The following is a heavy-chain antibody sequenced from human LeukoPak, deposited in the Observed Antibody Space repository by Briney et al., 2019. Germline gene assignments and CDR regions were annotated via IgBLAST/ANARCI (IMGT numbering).Heavy chain of an antibody. D-gene: IGHD1-26*01. CDR2: ISSSSSYI. CDR1: GFTFSSYS. J-gene: IGHJ6*03. Sequence: GGSLRLSCAASGFTFSSYSMNWVRQAPGKGLEWVSSISSSSSYIYYADSVKGRFTISRDNAKNSLYLQMNSLRAEDTAVYYCARDSSGSYYYYYYMDVWGEGTTVTVSS. CDR3: ARDSSGSYYYYYYMDV. V-gene: IGHV3-21*01.